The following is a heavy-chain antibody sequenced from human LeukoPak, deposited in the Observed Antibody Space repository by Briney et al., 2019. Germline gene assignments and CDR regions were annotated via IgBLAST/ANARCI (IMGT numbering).Heavy chain of an antibody. CDR1: GYTFTSYT. CDR3: ARDFGGSSWSGY. V-gene: IGHV1-3*03. CDR2: INTGNGNT. D-gene: IGHD6-13*01. J-gene: IGHJ4*02. Sequence: ASVKVSCKASGYTFTSYTMHWVRQAPGQRLEWMGWINTGNGNTKYSQEFQGRVTITRDTSASTAYMELSSLRSEDMAVYYCARDFGGSSWSGYWGQGTLVTVSS.